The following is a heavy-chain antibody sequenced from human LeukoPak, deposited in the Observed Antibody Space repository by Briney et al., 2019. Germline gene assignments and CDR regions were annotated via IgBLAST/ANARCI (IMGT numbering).Heavy chain of an antibody. CDR1: GLTFSSYG. CDR3: AKDSLDSSGYYMYYFDY. CDR2: ISGSGGRT. J-gene: IGHJ4*02. V-gene: IGHV3-23*01. Sequence: GGSLRLSCAATGLTFSSYGMSWVRQAPGKGLEWVSAISGSGGRTYYADSVKGRFTVSRDNSKNTLYLQMNSLRAEDTAVYYCAKDSLDSSGYYMYYFDYWGQGTLVTVSS. D-gene: IGHD3-22*01.